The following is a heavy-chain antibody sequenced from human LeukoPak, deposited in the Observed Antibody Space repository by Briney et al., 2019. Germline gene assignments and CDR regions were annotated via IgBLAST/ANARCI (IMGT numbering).Heavy chain of an antibody. CDR1: EFTFGSCS. V-gene: IGHV3-74*01. CDR3: ARGGRGLDV. CDR2: INSDGSST. Sequence: GGSLRLSCAASEFTFGSCSMNWVRQAPGKGLVWVSRINSDGSSTSYADSVKGRFTISRDNAKNTLYLQMNSLRAEDTAVYYCARGGRGLDVWGQGTTVTVSS. J-gene: IGHJ6*02. D-gene: IGHD1-26*01.